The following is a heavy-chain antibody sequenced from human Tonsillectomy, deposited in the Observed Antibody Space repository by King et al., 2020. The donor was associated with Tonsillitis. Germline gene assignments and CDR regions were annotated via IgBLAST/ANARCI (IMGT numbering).Heavy chain of an antibody. CDR2: IYYSGST. V-gene: IGHV4-59*01. CDR1: GGSISSYY. J-gene: IGHJ3*02. CDR3: ARDLSPARRDDAFDI. Sequence: VQLQESGPGLVKPSETLSLTCTVSGGSISSYYWSRIRQPPGKGLEWIGYIYYSGSTNYNPSLKSRVTISVDTSKDQFSLKLSSVTAADTAVYYCARDLSPARRDDAFDIWGQGTMVTVSS. D-gene: IGHD6-6*01.